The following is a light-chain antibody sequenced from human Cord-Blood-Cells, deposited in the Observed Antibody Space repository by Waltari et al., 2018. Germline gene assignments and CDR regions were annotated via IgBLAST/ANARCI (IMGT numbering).Light chain of an antibody. CDR2: GAS. J-gene: IGKJ2*01. CDR1: QSVSSN. CDR3: QQYNNWPYT. V-gene: IGKV3D-15*01. Sequence: EIVMTQSPATLSVSPGERATLSCRASQSVSSNLAGYQQKPGQAPRLLIHGASTRATGIPARFSGSGSGTEFTLTISSLQSEDFAVYYCQQYNNWPYTFGQGTKLEIK.